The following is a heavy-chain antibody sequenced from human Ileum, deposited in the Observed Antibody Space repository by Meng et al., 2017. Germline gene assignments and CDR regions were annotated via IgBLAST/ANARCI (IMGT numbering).Heavy chain of an antibody. J-gene: IGHJ5*02. CDR3: ARGRSVWGGYAWFDP. D-gene: IGHD5-12*01. CDR2: MNPDADSGDT. CDR1: GYSFPSHD. V-gene: IGHV1-8*02. Sequence: VSQVAVGAEVKKPGTPIKVSCKASGYSFPSHDIKWGRQAPGQGLEWMGWMNPDADSGDTGYAQKFRGRVSFSKNVSINTAYMELSSLTSDDTAVYYCARGRSVWGGYAWFDPWGRGTLVTVSS.